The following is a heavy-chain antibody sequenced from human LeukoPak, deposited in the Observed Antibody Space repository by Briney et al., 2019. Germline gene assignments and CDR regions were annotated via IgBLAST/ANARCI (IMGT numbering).Heavy chain of an antibody. CDR3: ARGSNRAAAASPFDY. Sequence: SVKVSCKASGGTFSSYAISWVRQAPGQGLEWMGGIIPIFGTANYAQKFQGRVTITADESTSTAYMELSSLRSEDTAVYYCARGSNRAAAASPFDYWGQGTLVTVSS. D-gene: IGHD6-13*01. V-gene: IGHV1-69*13. CDR1: GGTFSSYA. J-gene: IGHJ4*02. CDR2: IIPIFGTA.